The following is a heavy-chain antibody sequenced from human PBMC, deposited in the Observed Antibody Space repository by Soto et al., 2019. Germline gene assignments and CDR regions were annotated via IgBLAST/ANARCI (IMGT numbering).Heavy chain of an antibody. CDR2: IKSKTDGGTT. CDR1: GFTFSNAW. J-gene: IGHJ4*02. V-gene: IGHV3-15*01. Sequence: GGSLRLSCAASGFTFSNAWMSWVRQAPGKGLEWVGRIKSKTDGGTTDYAAPVKGRFTISRDDSKNTLYLQMNSLKTEDTAVYYCTTDVARGPGGKKDIVVVPAAIGKRLLQHSTDYWGQGTLVTVSS. CDR3: TTDVARGPGGKKDIVVVPAAIGKRLLQHSTDY. D-gene: IGHD2-2*01.